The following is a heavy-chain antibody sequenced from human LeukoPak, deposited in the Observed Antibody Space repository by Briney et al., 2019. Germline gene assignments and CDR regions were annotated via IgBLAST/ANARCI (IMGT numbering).Heavy chain of an antibody. J-gene: IGHJ5*02. CDR1: GFTFSSYW. CDR3: ARTLFGVVNRWFDP. Sequence: GGSLRLSCAASGFTFSSYWMSWVRQAPGKGREWVANIKHGGSEKSYVDSVKGRFTIFRDDAKNSLYLQMNSLRAEDTAVYYCARTLFGVVNRWFDPWGQGVLVTISS. V-gene: IGHV3-7*01. CDR2: IKHGGSEK. D-gene: IGHD3-3*01.